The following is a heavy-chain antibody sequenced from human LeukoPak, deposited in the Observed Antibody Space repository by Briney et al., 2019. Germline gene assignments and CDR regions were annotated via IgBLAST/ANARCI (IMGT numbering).Heavy chain of an antibody. Sequence: GGSLRPSCVASGFTFSSYAMSWVRQAPGKGLEWVSSITSGGDYIYYADSVKGRFTTSRDNAKNSLPLQLNSLRVEDTAVYYCARGHYDVLAASYKWTPDYWGQGTLVTVSS. D-gene: IGHD3-9*01. CDR3: ARGHYDVLAASYKWTPDY. CDR2: ITSGGDYI. CDR1: GFTFSSYA. V-gene: IGHV3-21*01. J-gene: IGHJ4*02.